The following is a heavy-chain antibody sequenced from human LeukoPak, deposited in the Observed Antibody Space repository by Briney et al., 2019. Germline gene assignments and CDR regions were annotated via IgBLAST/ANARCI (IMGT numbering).Heavy chain of an antibody. D-gene: IGHD6-13*01. J-gene: IGHJ4*02. Sequence: PGGSLRLSCAASGFTFSSYGMHWVRQAPGKGLEWVAVIWYDGSNKFYADSVKGRFTISRDNSKNTLYLRMNSLRAEDTAVYYCARDRAAADLDYWGQGTLVTVSS. CDR2: IWYDGSNK. V-gene: IGHV3-33*01. CDR1: GFTFSSYG. CDR3: ARDRAAADLDY.